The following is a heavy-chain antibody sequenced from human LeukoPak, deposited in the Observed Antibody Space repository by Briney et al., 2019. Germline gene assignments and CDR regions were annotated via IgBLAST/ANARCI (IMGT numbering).Heavy chain of an antibody. CDR2: ISGYNGNT. CDR1: GYTFASYG. D-gene: IGHD1-26*01. V-gene: IGHV1-18*01. CDR3: ARGGIARELPYYFDY. Sequence: ASVKVSCTTSGYTFASYGVSWVRQAPGQGLEWMGWISGYNGNTNYAQKFQGWVTMTRDTSISTAYMELSRLRSDDTAVYYCARGGIARELPYYFDYWGQGTLVTVSS. J-gene: IGHJ4*02.